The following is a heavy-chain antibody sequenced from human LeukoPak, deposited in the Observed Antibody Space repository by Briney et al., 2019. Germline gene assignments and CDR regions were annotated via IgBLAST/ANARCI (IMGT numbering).Heavy chain of an antibody. CDR2: INHSGST. CDR3: AREDTDAFDI. V-gene: IGHV4-34*01. CDR1: GGSFSGYY. D-gene: IGHD2-15*01. Sequence: SETLSFTCAVYGGSFSGYYWSWIRQPPGKELEWIGEINHSGSTNYNPSLKSRVTISVDTSKNQFSLKLSSVTAADTAVYYCAREDTDAFDIWGQGTMVTVSS. J-gene: IGHJ3*02.